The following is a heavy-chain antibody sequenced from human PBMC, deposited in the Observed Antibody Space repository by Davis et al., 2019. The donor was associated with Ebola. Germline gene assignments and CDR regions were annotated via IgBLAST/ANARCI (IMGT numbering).Heavy chain of an antibody. CDR2: ISGSGGST. J-gene: IGHJ4*02. V-gene: IGHV3-23*01. CDR3: AKDIGPLPAAILGGFDY. D-gene: IGHD2-2*02. CDR1: GFTFSSYS. Sequence: GESLKISCAASGFTFSSYSMSWVRQAPGKGLEWVSVISGSGGSTYYADSVKGRFTISRDNAKNSLYLQMNSLRAEDTALYYCAKDIGPLPAAILGGFDYWGQGTLVTVSS.